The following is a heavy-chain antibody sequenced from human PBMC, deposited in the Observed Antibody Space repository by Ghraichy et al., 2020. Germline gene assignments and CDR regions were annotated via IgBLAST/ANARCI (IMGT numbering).Heavy chain of an antibody. V-gene: IGHV3-23*01. D-gene: IGHD5-18*01. Sequence: GSLRLSCAASGFTFSSYAMSWVRQAPGKGLEWVSALSGSGGSTYFADSVKGRFTISRDNSKNTLSLQMNSLRAEDTAVYYCAKMYSYGDLLSFDYWGQGTLVTVSS. J-gene: IGHJ4*02. CDR2: LSGSGGST. CDR3: AKMYSYGDLLSFDY. CDR1: GFTFSSYA.